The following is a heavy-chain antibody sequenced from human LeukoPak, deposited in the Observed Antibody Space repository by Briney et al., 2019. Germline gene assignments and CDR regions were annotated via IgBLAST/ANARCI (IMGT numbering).Heavy chain of an antibody. Sequence: PSETLSLTCTVSGGSISSYYWSWIRQPPGKGLEWIGYIYNSGSTNYNPSLKSRVTISVDTSKNQFSLKLSSVTAADTAVYYCAREGSNWDPLDYWGQGTLVTVSS. J-gene: IGHJ4*02. V-gene: IGHV4-59*08. CDR2: IYNSGST. CDR1: GGSISSYY. CDR3: AREGSNWDPLDY. D-gene: IGHD1-1*01.